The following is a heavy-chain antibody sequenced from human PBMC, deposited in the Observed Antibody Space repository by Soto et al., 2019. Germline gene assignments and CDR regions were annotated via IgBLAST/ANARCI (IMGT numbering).Heavy chain of an antibody. V-gene: IGHV4-34*01. CDR1: GGSFSGYY. D-gene: IGHD3-3*01. CDR2: INHSGST. CDR3: ARHGRTYDFWSGSSVDP. J-gene: IGHJ5*02. Sequence: QVQLQQWGAGLLKPSETLSLTCAVYGGSFSGYYWSWIRQPPGKGLEWIGEINHSGSTNYNPSLKSRVTISVDTSKNQFTLTLSSVTAADTAVYYCARHGRTYDFWSGSSVDPWGQGTLVTVSS.